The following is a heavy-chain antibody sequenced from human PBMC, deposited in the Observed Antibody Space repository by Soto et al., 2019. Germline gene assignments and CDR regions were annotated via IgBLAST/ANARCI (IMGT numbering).Heavy chain of an antibody. D-gene: IGHD5-18*01. Sequence: SVKVSCKASGYTLSHYGVSWVRQVPGKGLEWMGGTTAILGTRDYAQKFQGRMTITSDESTTTSYMELNSLTSDDTAVYYCAAGDSSDTGDHWGQGTLVTVSS. V-gene: IGHV1-69*13. CDR3: AAGDSSDTGDH. CDR2: TTAILGTR. J-gene: IGHJ4*02. CDR1: GYTLSHYG.